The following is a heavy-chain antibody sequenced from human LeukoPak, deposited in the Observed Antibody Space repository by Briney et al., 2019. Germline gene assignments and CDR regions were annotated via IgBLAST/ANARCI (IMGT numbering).Heavy chain of an antibody. CDR2: MSPNSGNT. Sequence: GASVKVSCKASGYTFTSYDINWVRQATGQGLEWMGWMSPNSGNTGYAQKFQGRVTMTRNTSISTAYMQLGSLRSEDTAVYYCARGPPNWGFDYWGQGTLVTVSS. V-gene: IGHV1-8*01. J-gene: IGHJ4*02. CDR1: GYTFTSYD. CDR3: ARGPPNWGFDY. D-gene: IGHD7-27*01.